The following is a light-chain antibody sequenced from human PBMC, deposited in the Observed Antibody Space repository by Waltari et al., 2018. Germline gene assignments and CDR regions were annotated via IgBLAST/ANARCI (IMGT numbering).Light chain of an antibody. J-gene: IGLJ3*02. CDR3: CSFAGTYTWV. V-gene: IGLV2-11*01. CDR1: TSAVGGYIY. Sequence: SALTQPRSVSGSPGQSVTIPCTGPTSAVGGYIYVSWYQHHPGKAPKLMIFDVTQRPSGVPDRFSGSKSANTASLTISGLQAEDEADYYCCSFAGTYTWVFGGGTKVTVL. CDR2: DVT.